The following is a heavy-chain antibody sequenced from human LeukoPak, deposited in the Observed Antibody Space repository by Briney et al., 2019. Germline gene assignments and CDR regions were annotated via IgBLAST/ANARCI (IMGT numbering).Heavy chain of an antibody. CDR3: ARHAEEVSFDY. Sequence: GGSLRLSCAASGFTFSSYSMNWVRQAPGKGLEWVSYITDSSSTIYYADSVKGRFTISRDNAKNSLYLQMNSLRAEDTAVYYCARHAEEVSFDYWGQGTLVTVSS. V-gene: IGHV3-48*04. CDR2: ITDSSSTI. J-gene: IGHJ4*02. CDR1: GFTFSSYS.